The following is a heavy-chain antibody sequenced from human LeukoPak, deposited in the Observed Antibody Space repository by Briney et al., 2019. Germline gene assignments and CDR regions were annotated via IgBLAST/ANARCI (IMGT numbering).Heavy chain of an antibody. CDR1: GDSISSYY. Sequence: SETLSLTCTVSGDSISSYYWSWIRQPAGKGLEWIGRMYTSESTNYNTSLKSRVTMSVDTSKNQFSLTLRSVIAADTAVYFCARGGYTSGWPDYHYYMDVWGKGTTVTISS. CDR2: MYTSEST. J-gene: IGHJ6*03. CDR3: ARGGYTSGWPDYHYYMDV. V-gene: IGHV4-4*07. D-gene: IGHD6-19*01.